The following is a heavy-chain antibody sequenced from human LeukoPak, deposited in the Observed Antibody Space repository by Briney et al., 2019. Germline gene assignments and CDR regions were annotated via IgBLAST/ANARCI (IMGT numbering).Heavy chain of an antibody. J-gene: IGHJ4*02. CDR1: GGSISSSSYY. CDR2: IHYSGSA. V-gene: IGHV4-39*07. Sequence: PSETLSLTCTVSGGSISSSSYYWGWIRQPPGKGLEWIGSIHYSGSAYYNPSLKSRVTISGDTSKKQFSLKLTSATAADTAVYYCARGDDYKSTLFDYWGQGTLVTVSS. CDR3: ARGDDYKSTLFDY. D-gene: IGHD5-12*01.